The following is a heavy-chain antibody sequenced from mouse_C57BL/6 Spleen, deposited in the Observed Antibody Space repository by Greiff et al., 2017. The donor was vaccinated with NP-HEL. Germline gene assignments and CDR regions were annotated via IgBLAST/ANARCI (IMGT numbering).Heavy chain of an antibody. V-gene: IGHV1-81*01. J-gene: IGHJ4*01. D-gene: IGHD1-1*02. Sequence: VKLMESGAELARPGASVKLSCKASGYTFTSYGISWVKQRTGQGLEWIGEIYPRSGNTYYNEKFKGKATLTADKSSSTAYMELRSLTSEDSAVYFCARKTGDYGGCYAMDYWGQGTSVTVSS. CDR2: IYPRSGNT. CDR1: GYTFTSYG. CDR3: ARKTGDYGGCYAMDY.